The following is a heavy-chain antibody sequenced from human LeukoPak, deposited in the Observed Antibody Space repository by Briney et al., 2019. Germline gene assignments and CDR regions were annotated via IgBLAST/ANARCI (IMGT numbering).Heavy chain of an antibody. J-gene: IGHJ4*02. CDR3: ATDTWGYYDSSNYYRQADY. CDR2: INPNSGRT. D-gene: IGHD3-22*01. V-gene: IGHV1-2*06. CDR1: GYTFTGYY. Sequence: GASVKVSCKASGYTFTGYYMHWVRQAPGQGLEWMGRINPNSGRTNYAQKFQGRVTMTGDTSISTAYMELSRLRSDDTAVYYCATDTWGYYDSSNYYRQADYWGQGTLVTVSS.